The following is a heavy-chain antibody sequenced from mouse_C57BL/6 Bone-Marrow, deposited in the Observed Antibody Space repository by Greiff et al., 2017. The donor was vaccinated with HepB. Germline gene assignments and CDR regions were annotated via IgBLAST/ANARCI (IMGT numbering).Heavy chain of an antibody. CDR3: ARGGIWDDYDYFDY. CDR2: ISYSGST. D-gene: IGHD2-4*01. J-gene: IGHJ2*01. V-gene: IGHV3-1*01. CDR1: GYSITSGYD. Sequence: EVQLQESGPGMVKPSQSLSLTCTVTGYSITSGYDWHWIRHFPGNKLEWMGYISYSGSTNYNPSLKSRISITHDTSKNHFFLKLNSVTTEDTATYYCARGGIWDDYDYFDYWGQGTTLTVSS.